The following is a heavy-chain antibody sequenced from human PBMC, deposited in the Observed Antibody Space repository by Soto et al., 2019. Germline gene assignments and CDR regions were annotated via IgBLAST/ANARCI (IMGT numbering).Heavy chain of an antibody. CDR2: IIPIFGTA. V-gene: IGHV1-69*13. D-gene: IGHD2-2*01. Sequence: GASVKVSCKASGGTFSSYAISWVRQAPGQGLEWMGGIIPIFGTANYAQKFQGRVTITADESTSTAYMELSSLRSEDTAVYYCAKGGRRPYCSSTSCDDAFDIWGQGTMVTVSS. CDR1: GGTFSSYA. J-gene: IGHJ3*02. CDR3: AKGGRRPYCSSTSCDDAFDI.